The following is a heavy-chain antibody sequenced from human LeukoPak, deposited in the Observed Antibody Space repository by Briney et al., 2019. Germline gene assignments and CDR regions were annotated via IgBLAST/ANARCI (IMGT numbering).Heavy chain of an antibody. V-gene: IGHV3-30-3*01. D-gene: IGHD5-24*01. J-gene: IGHJ4*02. Sequence: GRSLRLSCAASGFTFSHYTMHWVRQAPGKGLEWVAVISYDGSNRYYADSVKGRFTISRDNSKNTLYLQVNSLRAEDTAVYYCARVTMRDGYFDYWGQGTLVTVSS. CDR2: ISYDGSNR. CDR1: GFTFSHYT. CDR3: ARVTMRDGYFDY.